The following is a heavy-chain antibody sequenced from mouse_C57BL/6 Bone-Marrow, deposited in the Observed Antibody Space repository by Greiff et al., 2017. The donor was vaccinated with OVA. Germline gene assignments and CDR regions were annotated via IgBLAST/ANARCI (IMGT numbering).Heavy chain of an antibody. Sequence: VQLKESGAEPVKPGASVKLSCTASGFNIKDYYMHWVKQRTEQGLEWIGRIDPEDGETKYAPKFQGKATITADTSSNTAYLQLSSLTSEDTAVYYCARGRLRRRAGFADWGQGTLVTVSA. CDR3: ARGRLRRRAGFAD. D-gene: IGHD2-4*01. CDR1: GFNIKDYY. CDR2: IDPEDGET. V-gene: IGHV14-2*01. J-gene: IGHJ3*01.